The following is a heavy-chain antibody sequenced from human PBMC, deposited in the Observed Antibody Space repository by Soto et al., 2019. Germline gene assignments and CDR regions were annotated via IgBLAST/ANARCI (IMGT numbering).Heavy chain of an antibody. D-gene: IGHD3-3*01. CDR3: VKRIFGVAT. CDR2: IGGSGDYI. J-gene: IGHJ5*02. Sequence: GGSLRLSCAASGFTFSTNAMAWVRQAPGKGLEWVSVIGGSGDYIYYADSVKGRFTMSRDNSKNTVYLQVNSLRAEDTAIYYCVKRIFGVATWGQGTLVTVS. V-gene: IGHV3-23*01. CDR1: GFTFSTNA.